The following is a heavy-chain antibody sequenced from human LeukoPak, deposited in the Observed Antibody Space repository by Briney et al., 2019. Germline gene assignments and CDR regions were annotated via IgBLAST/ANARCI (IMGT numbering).Heavy chain of an antibody. D-gene: IGHD6-19*01. V-gene: IGHV1-18*01. CDR2: ISGSNGNT. CDR1: SYTFTRYG. Sequence: ASVKVSCKASSYTFTRYGISWVRQAPGQGLEWMGWISGSNGNTNYAQKFQGRVSMTADTSTSTAYMELRSLRSDDTAVYYCARVQGSSGWYIFDYWGQGTLVTVSS. J-gene: IGHJ4*02. CDR3: ARVQGSSGWYIFDY.